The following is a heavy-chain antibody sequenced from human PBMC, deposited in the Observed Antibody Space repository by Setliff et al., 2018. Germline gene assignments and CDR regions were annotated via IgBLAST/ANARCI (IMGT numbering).Heavy chain of an antibody. J-gene: IGHJ4*02. CDR1: GVSISSYY. CDR3: ARLVRYCTRTSCQRTPGTEY. D-gene: IGHD2-2*01. V-gene: IGHV4-59*08. CDR2: IQKSGST. Sequence: SETLSLTCNVSGVSISSYYWSWIRQPPGKGLESIGYIQKSGSTNYNPSLMSRVSISVDTSKNQFSLKLTSVTAADTAVYYCARLVRYCTRTSCQRTPGTEYWGQGTLVTVSS.